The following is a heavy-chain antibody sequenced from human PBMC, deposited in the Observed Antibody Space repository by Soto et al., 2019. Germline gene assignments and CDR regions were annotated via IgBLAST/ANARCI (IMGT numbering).Heavy chain of an antibody. D-gene: IGHD3-10*01. CDR2: IYHSGST. J-gene: IGHJ4*02. CDR1: GGSISSSNW. CDR3: ARGPAVLLWFGELLSTEYYFDY. Sequence: SETLSLTCAVPGGSISSSNWWSWVRQPPGKGMEWIGEIYHSGSTNYNPSLKSRVTISVDKSKNQFSLKLSSVTAADTAVYYCARGPAVLLWFGELLSTEYYFDYWGQGTLVTVSS. V-gene: IGHV4-4*02.